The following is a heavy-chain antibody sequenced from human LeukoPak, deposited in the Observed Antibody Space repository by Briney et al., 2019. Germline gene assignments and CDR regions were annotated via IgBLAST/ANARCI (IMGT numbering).Heavy chain of an antibody. V-gene: IGHV3-64*01. CDR1: GFTFSSYA. CDR2: ISSNGGST. Sequence: GSLRLSCAASGFTFSSYAMHWVRQAPGKGLEYVSAISSNGGSTYYANSVKGRFTISRDNSKNTLYLQMGSLRAEDMAVYYCARGYDSSGYPAAFDYWGQGTLVTVSS. J-gene: IGHJ4*02. CDR3: ARGYDSSGYPAAFDY. D-gene: IGHD3-22*01.